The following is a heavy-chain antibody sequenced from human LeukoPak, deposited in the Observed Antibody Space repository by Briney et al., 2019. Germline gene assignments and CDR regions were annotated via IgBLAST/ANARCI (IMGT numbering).Heavy chain of an antibody. CDR3: ARDYSLDYYGSGSYDY. V-gene: IGHV3-21*01. CDR1: GFTFSNYS. J-gene: IGHJ4*01. Sequence: GGSLRLSCAASGFTFSNYSMNWVRQAPGKGLEWVSSISSSSSYIYYADSVKGRFTISRDNAKNSLYLQMNSLRAEDTAVYYCARDYSLDYYGSGSYDYWGQGTLVTVSS. CDR2: ISSSSSYI. D-gene: IGHD3-10*01.